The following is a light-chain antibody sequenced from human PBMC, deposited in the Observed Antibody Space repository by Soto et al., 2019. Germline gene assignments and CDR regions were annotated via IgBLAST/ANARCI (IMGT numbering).Light chain of an antibody. CDR3: QQLNNFVT. V-gene: IGKV1-9*01. CDR1: QTVSSY. J-gene: IGKJ3*01. CDR2: DAS. Sequence: DIQLTQSPSFLSASVGDRVTITCRASQTVSSYLVWYQQKPGKAPKVLITDASTLPSGVLSRFSGSGFGTAFTLKIRGLQTEDVATYNCQQLNNFVTFGPGTK.